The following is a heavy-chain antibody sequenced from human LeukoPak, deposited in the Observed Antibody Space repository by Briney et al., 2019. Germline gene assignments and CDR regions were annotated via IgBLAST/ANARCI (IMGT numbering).Heavy chain of an antibody. J-gene: IGHJ4*02. Sequence: GGSLRLSCAASGFTFSSYWMSWVRQAPGNGLEWVANIKQDGSEKYYVDSVKGRFTISRDNAKNSLYLQMNSLRAEDTAVYYCATPYSSSWVFDYWGQGTLVTVSS. CDR3: ATPYSSSWVFDY. D-gene: IGHD6-13*01. CDR1: GFTFSSYW. CDR2: IKQDGSEK. V-gene: IGHV3-7*01.